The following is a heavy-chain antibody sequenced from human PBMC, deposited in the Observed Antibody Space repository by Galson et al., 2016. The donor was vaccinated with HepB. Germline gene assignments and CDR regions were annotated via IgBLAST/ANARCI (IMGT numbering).Heavy chain of an antibody. CDR2: IYTAGDT. Sequence: SLRLSCAASGFTFSNYDMHWVRQAPGKGLEWVSSIYTAGDTNYQDSVEGRFTVSRENAKDSVYLHMNSLRAGDTAVYFCARESSGALFDSWGQGTLVTVSS. CDR3: ARESSGALFDS. J-gene: IGHJ4*02. CDR1: GFTFSNYD. V-gene: IGHV3-13*01. D-gene: IGHD6-19*01.